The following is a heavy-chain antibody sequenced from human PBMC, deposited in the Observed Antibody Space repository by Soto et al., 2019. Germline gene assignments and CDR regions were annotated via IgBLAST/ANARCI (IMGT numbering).Heavy chain of an antibody. CDR1: GYTFTNYG. J-gene: IGHJ3*02. D-gene: IGHD6-13*01. V-gene: IGHV1-18*01. CDR3: ARDLLYSSRSTVRFDI. Sequence: QVQLVQSGTEVKKPGASVKVSCKDSGYTFTNYGISWVRQAPGQGLEWLAWINTYNGHTNYAQKLQGRVTLTTDTSTSTAYMELRSLRSYDTALYYCARDLLYSSRSTVRFDIWGQGTMVTVSS. CDR2: INTYNGHT.